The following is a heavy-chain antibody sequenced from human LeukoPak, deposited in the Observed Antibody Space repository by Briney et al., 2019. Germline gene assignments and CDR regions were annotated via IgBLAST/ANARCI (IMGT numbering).Heavy chain of an antibody. Sequence: GGSLRLSCAASGFTFSSYSMNWVRQAPGKGLEWVSSISSSSSYIYYADSVKGRFTIFRDNSKNTLYLQMNSLRAEDTAVYYCAKDRIAVAGKIIDYWGQGTLVTVSS. V-gene: IGHV3-21*04. D-gene: IGHD6-19*01. J-gene: IGHJ4*02. CDR2: ISSSSSYI. CDR1: GFTFSSYS. CDR3: AKDRIAVAGKIIDY.